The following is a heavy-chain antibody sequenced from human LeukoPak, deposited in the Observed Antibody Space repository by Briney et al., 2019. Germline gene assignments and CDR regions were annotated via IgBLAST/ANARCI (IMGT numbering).Heavy chain of an antibody. CDR3: ARGDKYGGNSVTFDI. CDR2: ISSSGSTI. J-gene: IGHJ3*02. CDR1: GFTFSSYE. V-gene: IGHV3-48*03. D-gene: IGHD4-23*01. Sequence: GGSLRLSCAASGFTFSSYEMNWVRQAPGKGLEWVSYISSSGSTIYYADSVKGRFTISRDNAKNALYLQMNTLRAEDTAVYYCARGDKYGGNSVTFDIWGQGTMVTVSS.